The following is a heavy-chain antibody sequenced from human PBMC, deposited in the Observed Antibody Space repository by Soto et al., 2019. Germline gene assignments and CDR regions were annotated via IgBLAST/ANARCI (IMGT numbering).Heavy chain of an antibody. D-gene: IGHD6-6*01. CDR1: GYTFTNYG. V-gene: IGHV1-18*01. CDR2: VSAYNGER. J-gene: IGHJ4*01. Sequence: QVQLVQSGAEVKKPGASVKVSCKASGYTFTNYGINWVRQAPGQGLEWLGWVSAYNGERRYAQRVQARVIMTTATSTTTAYMELRSLRSDDTAGYYFSRGTSIPASGDYWGQGTLVTVSS. CDR3: SRGTSIPASGDY.